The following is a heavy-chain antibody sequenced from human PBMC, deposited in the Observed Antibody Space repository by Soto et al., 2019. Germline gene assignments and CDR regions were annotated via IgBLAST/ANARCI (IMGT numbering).Heavy chain of an antibody. Sequence: GGSLRLSCAASGFTFDDYAMHWVRQAPGKGLEWVSGISWSSGSIGYADSVKGRFTISRDNAKNSLYLQMNSLRAEDTALYYCAKELGYCSGGSCYFDYWGQGTLVTVSS. CDR2: ISWSSGSI. J-gene: IGHJ4*02. V-gene: IGHV3-9*01. D-gene: IGHD2-15*01. CDR1: GFTFDDYA. CDR3: AKELGYCSGGSCYFDY.